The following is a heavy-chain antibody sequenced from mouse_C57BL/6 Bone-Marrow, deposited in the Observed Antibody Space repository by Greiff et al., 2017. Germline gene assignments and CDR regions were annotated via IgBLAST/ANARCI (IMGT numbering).Heavy chain of an antibody. Sequence: VQLQQSGAELVKPGASVKISCKASGYTFTDDYINWVKQRPGQGLGWIGKIGPGSGSTYYNEKFNGKATLTADKSSITAYMQLSSLTSEDSAVYFCARCDGYYGAWFAYWGQGTLVTVSA. J-gene: IGHJ3*01. CDR3: ARCDGYYGAWFAY. CDR1: GYTFTDDY. D-gene: IGHD2-3*01. CDR2: IGPGSGST. V-gene: IGHV1-77*01.